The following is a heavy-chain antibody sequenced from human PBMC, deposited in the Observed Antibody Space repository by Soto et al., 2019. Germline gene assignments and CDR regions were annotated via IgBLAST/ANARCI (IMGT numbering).Heavy chain of an antibody. D-gene: IGHD3-22*01. Sequence: PVGSLRLSCAASGFTFSNAWMSWVRQAPGKGLEWIGRIKGETDGWTTDYAAPVKGRFTISRDHSKDTLSLHMNSLKTEDTAVYYCTTGLSNGYYNFDYWGQGTPVTVSS. CDR1: GFTFSNAW. V-gene: IGHV3-15*01. CDR2: IKGETDGWTT. J-gene: IGHJ4*02. CDR3: TTGLSNGYYNFDY.